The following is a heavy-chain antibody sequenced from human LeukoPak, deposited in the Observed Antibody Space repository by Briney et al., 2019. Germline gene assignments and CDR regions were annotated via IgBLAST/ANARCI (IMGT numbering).Heavy chain of an antibody. CDR2: INSDGSST. V-gene: IGHV3-74*01. CDR3: TRYNFYGMDV. Sequence: PGGSLRLSRAASGFTFSSYWMHWVRQAPGKGLVWVSHINSDGSSTNYADSVKGRFTISRDNAKNTLYLQVSSLRAEDTAVYYCTRYNFYGMDVWGQGTTVTVSS. CDR1: GFTFSSYW. J-gene: IGHJ6*02.